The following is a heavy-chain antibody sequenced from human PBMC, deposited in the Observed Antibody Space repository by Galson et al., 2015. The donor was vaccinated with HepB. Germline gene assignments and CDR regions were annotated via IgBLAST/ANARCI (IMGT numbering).Heavy chain of an antibody. V-gene: IGHV3-23*01. CDR2: FGVSGNI. CDR3: ARYYTSGSKNFDY. Sequence: SLRLSCAASGFTFSSYAMSWVRQAPGKGLEWVSTFGVSGNIYYADSVKGRFTISRDNSKNTLFLQMNSLRAEDTAVYYCARYYTSGSKNFDYWGQGTLVTVSS. J-gene: IGHJ4*02. D-gene: IGHD3-10*01. CDR1: GFTFSSYA.